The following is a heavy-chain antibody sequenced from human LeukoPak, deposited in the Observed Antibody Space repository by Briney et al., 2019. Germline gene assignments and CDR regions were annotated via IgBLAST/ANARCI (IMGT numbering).Heavy chain of an antibody. CDR2: ISSSSSYI. CDR1: GFTFSSYS. CDR3: ARDGPGGLHCYYGMDV. J-gene: IGHJ6*02. V-gene: IGHV3-21*01. Sequence: GGSLRLSCAASGFTFSSYSMNWVRQAPGKGLEWVSSISSSSSYIYYADSVKGRFTISRDNAKNSLYLQMNSLRAEDTAVYYCARDGPGGLHCYYGMDVWGQGTTVTVSS. D-gene: IGHD3-16*01.